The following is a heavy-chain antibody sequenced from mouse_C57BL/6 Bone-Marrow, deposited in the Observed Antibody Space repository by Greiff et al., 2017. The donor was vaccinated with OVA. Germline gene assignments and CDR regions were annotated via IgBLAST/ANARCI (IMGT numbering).Heavy chain of an antibody. CDR3: ARETVVGGDWCAY. CDR2: INPYNGGT. CDR1: GYTFTDYY. D-gene: IGHD1-1*01. V-gene: IGHV1-19*01. J-gene: IGHJ3*01. Sequence: EVQLQQSGPVLVKPGASVKMSCKASGYTFTDYYMNWVKQSHGKSLEWIGVINPYNGGTSYNQKFKGKATLTVDKSSSTAYMELNSLTSEDSAVYDCARETVVGGDWCAYWGQGALGTVSA.